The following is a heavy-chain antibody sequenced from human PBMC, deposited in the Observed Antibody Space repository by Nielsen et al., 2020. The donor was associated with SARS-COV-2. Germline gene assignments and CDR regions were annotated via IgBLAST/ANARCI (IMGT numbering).Heavy chain of an antibody. V-gene: IGHV3-48*03. Sequence: GESLKISCAASGFTFSSYEMNWVRQAPGKGLEWVSYISSSGSTIYYADSVKGRFTISRDNAKNSLYLQMNSLRAEDTAVYYCARDFGPVVAGYGMDVWGQGTTVTVSS. D-gene: IGHD3-22*01. CDR1: GFTFSSYE. CDR3: ARDFGPVVAGYGMDV. J-gene: IGHJ6*02. CDR2: ISSSGSTI.